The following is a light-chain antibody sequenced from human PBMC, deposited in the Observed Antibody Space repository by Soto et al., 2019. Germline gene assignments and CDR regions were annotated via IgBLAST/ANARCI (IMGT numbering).Light chain of an antibody. J-gene: IGLJ2*01. Sequence: QAVVTQDPSLTVSPGGTVTLTCGSSTGAVTSGHYPYWFQQKPGQAPRTLIYDTSNKHSWTPARFSGSLLGGKAALTLSGAQPEDEDEYYCLLSYSGARVVFGGGTKLTVL. CDR1: TGAVTSGHY. CDR2: DTS. V-gene: IGLV7-46*01. CDR3: LLSYSGARVV.